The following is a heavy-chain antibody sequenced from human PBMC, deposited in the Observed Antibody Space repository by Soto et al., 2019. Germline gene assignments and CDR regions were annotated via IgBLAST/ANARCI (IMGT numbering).Heavy chain of an antibody. CDR3: AKFLAAADKRFY. CDR1: GLTFSSYG. Sequence: LRLSCAASGLTFSSYGMHWVRQAPGKGLEWVAVISYDGSNKYYADSVKGRFTISRDNSKNTLYLQMNSLRAEDTAVYYCAKFLAAADKRFYWGQGTLVTVSS. D-gene: IGHD6-13*01. V-gene: IGHV3-30*18. J-gene: IGHJ4*02. CDR2: ISYDGSNK.